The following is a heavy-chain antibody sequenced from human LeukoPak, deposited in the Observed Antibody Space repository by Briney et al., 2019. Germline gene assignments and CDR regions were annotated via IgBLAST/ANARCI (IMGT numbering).Heavy chain of an antibody. Sequence: GVLRLSCAASGSTFSSYWMSWVRQAPGKGLEWVANIRQDGSEKYYVDSVKGRFTISRDNAKNSLYLQMNSLRAEDTAVYYCARSSPGRWDYYDSSGYYYSLDYWGQGTLVTVSS. D-gene: IGHD3-22*01. V-gene: IGHV3-7*01. CDR3: ARSSPGRWDYYDSSGYYYSLDY. CDR2: IRQDGSEK. CDR1: GSTFSSYW. J-gene: IGHJ4*02.